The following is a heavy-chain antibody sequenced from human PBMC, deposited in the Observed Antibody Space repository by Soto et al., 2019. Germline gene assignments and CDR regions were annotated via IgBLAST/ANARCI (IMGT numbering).Heavy chain of an antibody. CDR2: INPNSGGT. V-gene: IGHV1-2*04. D-gene: IGHD6-19*01. Sequence: GASVKVSCKASGYTFTGYYMHWVRQAPGQGLEWMGWINPNSGGTNYAQKFQGWVTMTRDTSISTAYMELSRLRSDDTAVYYCARQRSPYSSGWYPVDYWGQGTLVTVSS. J-gene: IGHJ4*02. CDR1: GYTFTGYY. CDR3: ARQRSPYSSGWYPVDY.